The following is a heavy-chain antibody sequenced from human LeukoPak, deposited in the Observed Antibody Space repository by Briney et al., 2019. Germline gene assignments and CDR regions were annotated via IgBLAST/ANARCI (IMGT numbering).Heavy chain of an antibody. CDR1: GFTFDDYA. V-gene: IGHV3-9*01. D-gene: IGHD3-16*01. CDR3: AKGELYVWGSQFDY. J-gene: IGHJ4*02. CDR2: ISWNSGSI. Sequence: PGGSLRLSCAASGFTFDDYAMHWVRQAPGKGLEWVSGISWNSGSIGYADSVKGRFTISRDNAKNSLYLQMNSLRAEDTALYYCAKGELYVWGSQFDYWGQGTLVTVSS.